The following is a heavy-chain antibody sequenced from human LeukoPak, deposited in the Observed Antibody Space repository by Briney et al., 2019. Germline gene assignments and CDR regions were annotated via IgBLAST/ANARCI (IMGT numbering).Heavy chain of an antibody. J-gene: IGHJ4*02. Sequence: PGGSLRLSWAASGITFNSYAMHWVRQAPGKGLEWVAVISHDGSNRYYGDSVKGRFTISRDNSKNTLFLQMDSLRAEDTAVYYCASGYTYYYGSGSYHWGQGTLVTVSS. CDR2: ISHDGSNR. V-gene: IGHV3-30*04. D-gene: IGHD3-10*01. CDR1: GITFNSYA. CDR3: ASGYTYYYGSGSYH.